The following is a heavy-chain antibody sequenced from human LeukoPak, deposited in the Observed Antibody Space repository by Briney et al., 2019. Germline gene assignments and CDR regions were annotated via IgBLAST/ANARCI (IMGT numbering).Heavy chain of an antibody. CDR1: GGSISSYY. D-gene: IGHD4-17*01. CDR2: IYYSGST. CDR3: ARGHDYGDLTSLWYFDY. V-gene: IGHV4-59*01. J-gene: IGHJ4*02. Sequence: PSETLSPTCTVSGGSISSYYWSWIRQPPGKGLEWIGYIYYSGSTNYNPSLKSRVTISVDTSKNQFSLKLSSVTAADTAVYYCARGHDYGDLTSLWYFDYWGQGTLVTVSS.